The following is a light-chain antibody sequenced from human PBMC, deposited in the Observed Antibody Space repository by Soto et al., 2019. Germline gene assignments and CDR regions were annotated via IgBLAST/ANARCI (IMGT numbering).Light chain of an antibody. CDR1: QTVNNNY. CDR3: QQYAGRPTI. CDR2: GAS. J-gene: IGKJ5*01. Sequence: ESVLTKSHGTMSLSPGDRDTLSCRASQTVNNNYLAWCQQNPGQAPRVIMYGASRRINGIPDRFSGGGSGTDFTLTISRLESEDFAVYFCQQYAGRPTIFGQGTRLDIK. V-gene: IGKV3-20*01.